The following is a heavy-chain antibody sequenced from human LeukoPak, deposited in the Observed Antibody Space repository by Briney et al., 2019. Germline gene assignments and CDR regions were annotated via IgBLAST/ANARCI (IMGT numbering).Heavy chain of an antibody. Sequence: KPSETLSLTCAVYGGSFSGYYRSWIRQPPGKGLEWIGEINHSGSTDYSPSLKSRVTMSVDTSKNQFSLKMRSVTAADSAVYYCARGRLGGAAVWGQGTLVTVSS. V-gene: IGHV4-34*01. J-gene: IGHJ4*02. CDR3: ARGRLGGAAV. D-gene: IGHD6-13*01. CDR1: GGSFSGYY. CDR2: INHSGST.